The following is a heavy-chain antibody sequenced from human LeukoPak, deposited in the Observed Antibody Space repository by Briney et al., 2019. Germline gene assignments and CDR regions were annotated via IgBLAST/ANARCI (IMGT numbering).Heavy chain of an antibody. CDR3: ARDLEGSGWFNYFDY. D-gene: IGHD6-19*01. J-gene: IGHJ4*02. CDR2: INPNSGGT. V-gene: IGHV1-2*02. Sequence: GASVKVSCKASGYTFTGYYMHWVRQAPGQGLEWMGWINPNSGGTNYAQKFQGRVPMTRDTSISTAYMELSRLRSDDTAVYYCARDLEGSGWFNYFDYWGQGTLVTVSS. CDR1: GYTFTGYY.